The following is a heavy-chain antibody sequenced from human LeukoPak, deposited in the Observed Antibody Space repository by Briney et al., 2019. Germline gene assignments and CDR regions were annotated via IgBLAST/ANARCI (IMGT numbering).Heavy chain of an antibody. D-gene: IGHD3-10*01. Sequence: SETLSLTCTVSGGSISSGGYYWSWIRQHPGKGLEWIGYIYYSGSTYYNPSLKSRVTISVDTSMNQFSLKLSSVTAADTAVYYCARAGYYYGSGSYYKARYYYYGMDVWGQGTTVTVSS. J-gene: IGHJ6*02. V-gene: IGHV4-31*03. CDR2: IYYSGST. CDR3: ARAGYYYGSGSYYKARYYYYGMDV. CDR1: GGSISSGGYY.